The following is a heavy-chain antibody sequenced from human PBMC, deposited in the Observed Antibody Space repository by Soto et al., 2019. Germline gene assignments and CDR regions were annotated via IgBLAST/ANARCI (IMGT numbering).Heavy chain of an antibody. D-gene: IGHD5-18*01. CDR2: INPNSGDT. J-gene: IGHJ4*02. CDR1: GYAFTGYY. Sequence: ASVKVSCKSSGYAFTGYYIHWARQAPGQGLEWMGWINPNSGDTNYAQKFQGRVTMTRDTSFSTAYMELSSLRSDDTAVYYCATRYSYVHFWGQGTLVTVSA. CDR3: ATRYSYVHF. V-gene: IGHV1-2*02.